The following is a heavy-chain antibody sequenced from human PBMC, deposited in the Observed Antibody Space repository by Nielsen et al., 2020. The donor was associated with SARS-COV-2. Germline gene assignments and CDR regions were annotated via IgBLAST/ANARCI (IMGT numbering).Heavy chain of an antibody. Sequence: GGSLTLSCAASGFTFSDYYMTWIRQTPGKGLEWISYITNTGAEYYADSVKGRFTISMDNAQSSQYLLMNNLRTEDTAVYYCASSGWLDYWGQGTRVTVSS. CDR1: GFTFSDYY. J-gene: IGHJ4*02. V-gene: IGHV3-11*04. D-gene: IGHD6-19*01. CDR2: ITNTGAE. CDR3: ASSGWLDY.